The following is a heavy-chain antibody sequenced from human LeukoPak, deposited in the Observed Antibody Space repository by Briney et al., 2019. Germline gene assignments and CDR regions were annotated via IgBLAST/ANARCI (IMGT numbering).Heavy chain of an antibody. D-gene: IGHD3-22*01. CDR1: GGTFSSYA. CDR2: IIPILGIA. Sequence: SVTVSCKASGGTFSSYAISWVRQAPGQGLEWMGRIIPILGIANYAQKFQGRVTITADKSTSTAYMELSSLRSEDTAVYYCATPTYYYDSSGYYSLESLDYWGQGTLVTVSS. J-gene: IGHJ4*02. V-gene: IGHV1-69*04. CDR3: ATPTYYYDSSGYYSLESLDY.